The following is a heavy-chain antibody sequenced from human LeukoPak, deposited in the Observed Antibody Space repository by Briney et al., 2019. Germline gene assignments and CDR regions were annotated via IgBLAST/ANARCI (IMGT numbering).Heavy chain of an antibody. J-gene: IGHJ5*02. V-gene: IGHV4-31*03. CDR1: GGSVSNGGDY. CDR3: ARGPTGGYVGWFDP. D-gene: IGHD2-2*01. CDR2: IHSSGST. Sequence: PSETLSLTCTVSGGSVSNGGDYWSWIRQLPGKGLEWIGYIHSSGSTYYNPSLKSRMTISLDPSKDQFSLKLTSVTAADTAVYYCARGPTGGYVGWFDPWGQGTLVTVSS.